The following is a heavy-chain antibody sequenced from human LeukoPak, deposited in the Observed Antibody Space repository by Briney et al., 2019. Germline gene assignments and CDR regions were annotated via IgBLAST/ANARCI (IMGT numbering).Heavy chain of an antibody. Sequence: GGSLRLSCAASGFTFSSSAMSWVRQVPGKGLEWVSGISSSGGSTNYADSVRGRFTISRDNSKNTLYVQMNSLRAEDTAVYYCASFTAGNPIWGQGTMVTVSS. CDR3: ASFTAGNPI. V-gene: IGHV3-23*01. J-gene: IGHJ3*02. CDR2: ISSSGGST. CDR1: GFTFSSSA. D-gene: IGHD1-14*01.